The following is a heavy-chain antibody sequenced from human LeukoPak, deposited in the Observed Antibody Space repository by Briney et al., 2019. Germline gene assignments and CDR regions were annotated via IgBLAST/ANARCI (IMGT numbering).Heavy chain of an antibody. Sequence: SETLSPTCTVSGGSISSYYWSWIRQPPGKGLEWIGFIYYTGTTYYNPSLKSRITISVDTSNNQFSLNLISVTAADTAVYYCARVGADTRAFDVWGQGTMVTVSS. V-gene: IGHV4-59*01. D-gene: IGHD2-15*01. CDR3: ARVGADTRAFDV. J-gene: IGHJ3*01. CDR2: IYYTGTT. CDR1: GGSISSYY.